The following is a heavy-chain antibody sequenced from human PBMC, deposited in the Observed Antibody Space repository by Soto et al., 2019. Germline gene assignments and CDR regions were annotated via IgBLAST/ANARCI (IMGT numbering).Heavy chain of an antibody. D-gene: IGHD2-2*02. Sequence: EASVKVSCKASGGTFSSYAISWVRQAPGQGLEWMGGIIPIFGTANYAQKFQGRVTITADESTSTAYMELSSLRSEDTAVYYCARVRKEGYCSSTSCYSWYFDLWGRGTLVTVSS. CDR3: ARVRKEGYCSSTSCYSWYFDL. CDR1: GGTFSSYA. CDR2: IIPIFGTA. V-gene: IGHV1-69*13. J-gene: IGHJ2*01.